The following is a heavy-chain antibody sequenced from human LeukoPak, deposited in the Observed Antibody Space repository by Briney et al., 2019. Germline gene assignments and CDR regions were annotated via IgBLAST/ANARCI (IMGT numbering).Heavy chain of an antibody. Sequence: GGSLRLSCAAFGFTFNDYHMNWVRQAPGKGLEWVSYISGNSATIYYANSVEGRFTISRDNAKNSLYLQMNSLRAEDTAIYYCARDSASIGHNDAFDIWGQGTMVTVSS. V-gene: IGHV3-48*03. J-gene: IGHJ3*02. CDR2: ISGNSATI. D-gene: IGHD1-1*01. CDR3: ARDSASIGHNDAFDI. CDR1: GFTFNDYH.